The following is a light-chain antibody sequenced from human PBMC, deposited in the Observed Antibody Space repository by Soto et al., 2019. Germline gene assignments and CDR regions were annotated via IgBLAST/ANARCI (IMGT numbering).Light chain of an antibody. V-gene: IGLV2-14*01. CDR3: SSYTISSTYV. J-gene: IGLJ1*01. CDR1: SSDVGGYNY. CDR2: EVS. Sequence: QSALTQRASVSGSPGQSITISCTGTSSDVGGYNYVSWYQQHPGKAPKLMIYEVSNRPSGVSNRFSGSKSGNTASLTISGLQAEDEADYYCSSYTISSTYVFGTGTKLTVL.